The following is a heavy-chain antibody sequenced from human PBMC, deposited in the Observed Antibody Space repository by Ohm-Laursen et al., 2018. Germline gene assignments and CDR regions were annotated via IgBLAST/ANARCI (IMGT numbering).Heavy chain of an antibody. CDR2: ISGSGGST. Sequence: SLRLSCTASGFTFSSYAMSWVRQAPGKGLEWVSAISGSGGSTYYADSVKGRFTISIDNSKNTLYLQMNSLRAEDTAVYYCAKFNSSWYDEYFQPWGQGTLVTVSS. CDR3: AKFNSSWYDEYFQP. V-gene: IGHV3-23*01. J-gene: IGHJ1*01. D-gene: IGHD6-13*01. CDR1: GFTFSSYA.